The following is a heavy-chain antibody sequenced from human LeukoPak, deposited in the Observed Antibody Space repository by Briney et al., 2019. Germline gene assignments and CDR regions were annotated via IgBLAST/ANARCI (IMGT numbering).Heavy chain of an antibody. V-gene: IGHV3-74*01. J-gene: IGHJ6*03. D-gene: IGHD2-2*01. CDR1: GFTFSSYA. CDR3: AREFLGYCSSTSCSPAYYYYYMDV. CDR2: INTDGSST. Sequence: GGSLRLSCAASGFTFSSYAMSWVRQAPGKGLEWVSRINTDGSSTSYADSVKGRFTISRDNAKNTLYLQMNSLRAEDTAVYYCAREFLGYCSSTSCSPAYYYYYMDVWGKGTTVTVSS.